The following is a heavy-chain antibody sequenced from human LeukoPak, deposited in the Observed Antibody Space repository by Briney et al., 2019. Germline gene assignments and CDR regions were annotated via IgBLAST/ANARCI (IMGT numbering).Heavy chain of an antibody. CDR3: ARAGGRSWFDP. J-gene: IGHJ5*02. D-gene: IGHD1-26*01. Sequence: ASVKVSCKASGHTFTNSYIHWVRQAPGQGLEWMGSMNPKSGGTKYAQKFQGRVSMTRDTSISTAYMELASLTSDDTAVYYCARAGGRSWFDPWGQGTLVTVSS. V-gene: IGHV1-2*02. CDR2: MNPKSGGT. CDR1: GHTFTNSY.